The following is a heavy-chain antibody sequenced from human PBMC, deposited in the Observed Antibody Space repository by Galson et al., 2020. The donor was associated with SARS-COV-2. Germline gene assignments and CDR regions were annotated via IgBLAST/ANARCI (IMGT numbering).Heavy chain of an antibody. CDR1: GFTFSSYA. D-gene: IGHD3-10*01. CDR3: AKDYDGSGSYSDAFDI. V-gene: IGHV3-23*01. Sequence: SLRLTCAASGFTFSSYAMSWVRQAPGKGLEWVSAISGSGGSTYYADSVKGRFTISRDNSKNTLYLQMNSLRAEDTAVYYCAKDYDGSGSYSDAFDIWGQGTMVTVSS. CDR2: ISGSGGST. J-gene: IGHJ3*02.